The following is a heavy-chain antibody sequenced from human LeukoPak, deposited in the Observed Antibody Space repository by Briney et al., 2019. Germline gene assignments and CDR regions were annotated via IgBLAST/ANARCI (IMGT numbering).Heavy chain of an antibody. V-gene: IGHV3-20*04. J-gene: IGHJ3*02. CDR1: GFTVSSNY. CDR3: ARDAWDSSHAFDI. D-gene: IGHD3-22*01. Sequence: PGGSLRLSCAASGFTVSSNYMSWVRQAPGKGLEWVSGINWNGGSTGYADSVKGRFTISRDNAKNSLYLQMNSLRAEDTALYYCARDAWDSSHAFDIWGQGTMVTVSS. CDR2: INWNGGST.